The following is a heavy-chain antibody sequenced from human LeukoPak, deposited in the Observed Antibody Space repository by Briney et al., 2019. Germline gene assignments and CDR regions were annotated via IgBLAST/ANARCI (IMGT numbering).Heavy chain of an antibody. CDR2: IIPILGIA. J-gene: IGHJ6*02. D-gene: IGHD5-18*01. CDR1: GGTFSSYA. Sequence: ASVKVSCKASGGTFSSYAISWVRQAPGQGLEWMGRIIPILGIANYAQKFQGRVTITADKSTSTAYMELSSLRSEDTAVYYCARSSRTAMALYYYYGMDVWGQGTTVTVSS. CDR3: ARSSRTAMALYYYYGMDV. V-gene: IGHV1-69*04.